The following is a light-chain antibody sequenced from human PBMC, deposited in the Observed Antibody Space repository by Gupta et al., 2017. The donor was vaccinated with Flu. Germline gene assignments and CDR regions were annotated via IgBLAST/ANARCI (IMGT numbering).Light chain of an antibody. Sequence: SFDLTQPPSLSVSPGQTARITCFGDVLSKQYTYWYQQRPGQAPVVLIYKDTERPSGIPERFSGSSSGTRATLTISGVQAEDAADYYRQSADNTDVVFGGGTRLTVL. CDR2: KDT. CDR1: VLSKQY. CDR3: QSADNTDVV. V-gene: IGLV3-25*02. J-gene: IGLJ2*01.